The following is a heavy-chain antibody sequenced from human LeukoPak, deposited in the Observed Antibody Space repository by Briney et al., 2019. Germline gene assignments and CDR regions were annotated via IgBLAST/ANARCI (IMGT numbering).Heavy chain of an antibody. Sequence: GGSLRLSCAASGFTFSSYSMNWVRQAPGKGLEWVAILWYDGSNKNYADAVKGRFTISRDNSKNTLYVQMNSLRAEDTAVYYCTSYRAEYFQHWGQGTLVTVSS. CDR2: LWYDGSNK. CDR1: GFTFSSYS. J-gene: IGHJ1*01. V-gene: IGHV3-33*08. CDR3: TSYRAEYFQH.